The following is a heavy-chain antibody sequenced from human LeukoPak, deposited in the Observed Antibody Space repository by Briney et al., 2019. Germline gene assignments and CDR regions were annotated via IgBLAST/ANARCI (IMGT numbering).Heavy chain of an antibody. CDR1: GGSISSYY. D-gene: IGHD3-16*02. V-gene: IGHV4-39*01. CDR2: IYYSGST. CDR3: ARYAPLSSYDYVWGSYRRFDY. Sequence: KPSETLSLTCTVSGGSISSYYWGWIRQPPGKGLEWIGSIYYSGSTYYNPSLKSRVTISVDTSKNQFSLKLSSVTAADTAVYYCARYAPLSSYDYVWGSYRRFDYWGQGTLVTVSS. J-gene: IGHJ4*02.